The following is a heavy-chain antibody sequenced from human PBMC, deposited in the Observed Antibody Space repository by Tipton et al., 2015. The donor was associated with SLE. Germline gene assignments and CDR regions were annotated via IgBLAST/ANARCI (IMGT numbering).Heavy chain of an antibody. CDR3: ARGEPGYSYGLDWGYHYYYMDV. CDR1: GYSISSGYY. J-gene: IGHJ6*03. Sequence: LRLSCAVSGYSISSGYYWGWIRQPPGKGLEWIGQINHSGITHFNPSLKSRVTISVDTSRNQFSLRLTSVTAADTAVYYCARGEPGYSYGLDWGYHYYYMDVWGKGTTVTISS. V-gene: IGHV4-38-2*01. D-gene: IGHD5-18*01. CDR2: INHSGIT.